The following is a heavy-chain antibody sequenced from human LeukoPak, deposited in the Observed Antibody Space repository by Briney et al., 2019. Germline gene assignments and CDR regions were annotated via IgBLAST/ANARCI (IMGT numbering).Heavy chain of an antibody. CDR2: IYYSGST. V-gene: IGHV4-30-4*01. CDR1: GGSISSGDYY. D-gene: IGHD5-18*01. CDR3: ARDLGGYSYGQSAFDI. Sequence: SQTLSLTCTVSGGSISSGDYYWSWIRQPPGKGLEWIGYIYYSGSTYYNPSLKSRVTISVDTSKNQFSLKLSSVTAADTAVYYCARDLGGYSYGQSAFDIWGQGTMVTVSS. J-gene: IGHJ3*02.